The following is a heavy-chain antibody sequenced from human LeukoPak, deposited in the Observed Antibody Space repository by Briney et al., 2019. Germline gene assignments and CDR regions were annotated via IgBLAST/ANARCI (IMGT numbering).Heavy chain of an antibody. J-gene: IGHJ3*02. Sequence: ASAKVSCKASGYTFTAYYIHWVRQAPGQGLEWMGWVNPNTGATDYAQEFLGRVTMTRDTSVTTAYMDLSSLFSDDTAVYYFARAALIGSRIQMAFDIWGQGTMVTVSS. V-gene: IGHV1-2*02. CDR2: VNPNTGAT. D-gene: IGHD2/OR15-2a*01. CDR3: ARAALIGSRIQMAFDI. CDR1: GYTFTAYY.